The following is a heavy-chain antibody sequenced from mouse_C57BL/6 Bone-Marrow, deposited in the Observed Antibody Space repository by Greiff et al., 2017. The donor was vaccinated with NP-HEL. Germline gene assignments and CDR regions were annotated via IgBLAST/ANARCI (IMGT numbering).Heavy chain of an antibody. Sequence: QVQLQQSGAELVRPGTSVKMSCKASGYTFTDYWIGWAKQRPGHGLEWIGDIYPGGGYTNYNEQLTGKATLTAEQSSSTAYMQFSSLTSEDSVNYYSARVEGFRGGWFAYWGQGTLVTVSA. CDR3: ARVEGFRGGWFAY. V-gene: IGHV1-63*01. J-gene: IGHJ3*01. CDR1: GYTFTDYW. CDR2: IYPGGGYT. D-gene: IGHD3-3*01.